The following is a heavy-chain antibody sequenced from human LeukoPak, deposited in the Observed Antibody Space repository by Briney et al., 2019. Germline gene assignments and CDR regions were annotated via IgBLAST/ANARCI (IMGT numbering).Heavy chain of an antibody. CDR2: INPNSGGT. CDR3: AREISGSHGSSWFDP. CDR1: GYTFTGYY. D-gene: IGHD1-26*01. J-gene: IGHJ5*02. Sequence: ASVKVSCKASGYTFTGYYMHWVRQAPGQGLEWMGWINPNSGGTNYAQKFQGRVTMTRDTSISTAYMELSRLRSDDTAVYYCAREISGSHGSSWFDPWGQGTLVTVSS. V-gene: IGHV1-2*02.